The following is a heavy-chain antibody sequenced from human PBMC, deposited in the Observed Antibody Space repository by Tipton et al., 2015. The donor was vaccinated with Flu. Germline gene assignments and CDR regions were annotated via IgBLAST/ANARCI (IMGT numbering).Heavy chain of an antibody. CDR1: GDSMNSFY. V-gene: IGHV4-4*07. D-gene: IGHD3-10*01. CDR2: MYASGST. Sequence: LRLSCTVSGDSMNSFYWSWIRQPAGKGLEWIGRMYASGSTKYNPSLKSRVTMSVGTSKKQFSLKLTPVTAADTAVYYCARGSGSGTYMIFDFWGQGTLVTVSS. J-gene: IGHJ4*02. CDR3: ARGSGSGTYMIFDF.